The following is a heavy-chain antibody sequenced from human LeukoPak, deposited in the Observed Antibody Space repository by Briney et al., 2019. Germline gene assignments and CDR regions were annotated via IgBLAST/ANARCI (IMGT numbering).Heavy chain of an antibody. CDR2: IIPIFGTA. J-gene: IGHJ4*02. V-gene: IGHV1-69*05. D-gene: IGHD3-22*01. Sequence: SVTVSCKASGGTFSSYAISWLRQAPGPALEWMGRIIPIFGTANHAQKSQARVTITTDESTGQASMELSSLRSEDSAVYYCARDLTDYYDSSGYYYGYWGQGTLVTVSS. CDR3: ARDLTDYYDSSGYYYGY. CDR1: GGTFSSYA.